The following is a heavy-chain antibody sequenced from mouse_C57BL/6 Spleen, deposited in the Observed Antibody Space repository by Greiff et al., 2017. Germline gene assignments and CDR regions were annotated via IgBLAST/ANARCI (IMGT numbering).Heavy chain of an antibody. CDR3: ARGYYGSSYYFDY. D-gene: IGHD1-1*01. J-gene: IGHJ2*01. Sequence: EVQLVESGGGLVKPGGSLKLSCAASGFTFSDYGMHWVRQAPEKGLEWVAYISSGSSTIYYADTVKGRFTISRDNAKNTLFLQMTSLRSEDTAMYYGARGYYGSSYYFDYWGQGTTLTVSS. V-gene: IGHV5-17*01. CDR2: ISSGSSTI. CDR1: GFTFSDYG.